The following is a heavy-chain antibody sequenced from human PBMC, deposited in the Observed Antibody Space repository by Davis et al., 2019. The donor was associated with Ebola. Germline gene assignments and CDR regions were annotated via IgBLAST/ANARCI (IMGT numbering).Heavy chain of an antibody. CDR1: GFTFSSYG. D-gene: IGHD3-3*01. CDR3: ARDQRTYYDFWSGYSPFDY. V-gene: IGHV3-30*03. Sequence: GGSLRLSCAASGFTFSSYGMHWVRQAPGKGLEWVAVISYDGSNKYYADSVKGRFTISRDNSKNTLYLQMNSLRAEDTAVYYCARDQRTYYDFWSGYSPFDYWGQGTLVTVSS. CDR2: ISYDGSNK. J-gene: IGHJ4*02.